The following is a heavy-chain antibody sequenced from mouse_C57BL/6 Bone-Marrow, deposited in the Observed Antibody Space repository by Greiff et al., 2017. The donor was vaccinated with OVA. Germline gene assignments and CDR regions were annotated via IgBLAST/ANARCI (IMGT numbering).Heavy chain of an antibody. CDR1: GYTFTSYW. V-gene: IGHV1-61*01. Sequence: QVQLKQPGAELVRPGSSVKLSCKASGYTFTSYWMDWVKQRPGQGLEWIGNIYPSDSETHYNQKFKDKATLTVDKSSSTAYMQLSSLTSEDSAVYYCARGLVAPFDDWGQGTTLTVSS. J-gene: IGHJ2*01. CDR3: ARGLVAPFDD. CDR2: IYPSDSET. D-gene: IGHD1-1*01.